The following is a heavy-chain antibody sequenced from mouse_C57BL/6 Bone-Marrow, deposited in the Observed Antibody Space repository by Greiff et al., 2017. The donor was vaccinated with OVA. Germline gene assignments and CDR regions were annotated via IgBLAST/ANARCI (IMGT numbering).Heavy chain of an antibody. CDR1: GYTFTDYY. CDR2: INPYNGGT. Sequence: EVKLIESGPVLVKPGASVKMSCKASGYTFTDYYMNWVKQSHGKSLEWIGVINPYNGGTSYNQKFKGKATLTVDKSSSTAYMELSSLTSEDSAVYYCGGGGIYYGNSWFAYWGQGTLVTVSA. V-gene: IGHV1-19*01. J-gene: IGHJ3*01. D-gene: IGHD2-1*01. CDR3: GGGGIYYGNSWFAY.